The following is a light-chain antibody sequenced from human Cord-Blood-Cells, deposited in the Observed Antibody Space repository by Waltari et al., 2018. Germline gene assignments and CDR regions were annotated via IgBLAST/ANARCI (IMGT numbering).Light chain of an antibody. CDR2: RNK. V-gene: IGLV1-47*01. Sequence: QSVPTQPPSASGTPGQRVTISCSGSSSNIGSNYVYWYQQLPGTAPKLLIYRNKQRPSGVPDRFSGSKSGTSASLAISGLRSEDEADYYCAAWDDSLSGVVFGGGTKLTVL. CDR1: SSNIGSNY. CDR3: AAWDDSLSGVV. J-gene: IGLJ2*01.